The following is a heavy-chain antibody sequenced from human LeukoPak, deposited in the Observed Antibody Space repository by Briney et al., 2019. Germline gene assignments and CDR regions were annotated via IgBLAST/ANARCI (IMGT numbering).Heavy chain of an antibody. CDR1: GGSISSYY. V-gene: IGHV4-59*08. D-gene: IGHD6-19*01. CDR2: IYYSGST. J-gene: IGHJ3*02. CDR3: ARQTQQWLGDAFDI. Sequence: SETLSLTCTVSGGSISSYYWSWIRQPPGKGLEWIGYIYYSGSTNYNPSLKGRVTISVDTSKNQFSLKLSSVTAADTAVYYCARQTQQWLGDAFDIWGQGTMVTVSS.